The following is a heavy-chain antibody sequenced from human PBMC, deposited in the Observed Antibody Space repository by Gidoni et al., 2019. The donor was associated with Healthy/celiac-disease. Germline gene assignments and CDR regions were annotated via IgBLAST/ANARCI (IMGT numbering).Heavy chain of an antibody. J-gene: IGHJ6*02. D-gene: IGHD3-9*01. CDR2: IYYRGST. Sequence: QVQLQESGPGLVTPSETLSLTCPVSGGSISSYYWIWIRQPPGKGLEWIGYIYYRGSTKYNPSLKSRVTISVDTSKNQFSLKLSAVTAADTAVYYWASLEYYDILTGYGGMDVWGQGTTVTVSS. CDR3: ASLEYYDILTGYGGMDV. CDR1: GGSISSYY. V-gene: IGHV4-59*08.